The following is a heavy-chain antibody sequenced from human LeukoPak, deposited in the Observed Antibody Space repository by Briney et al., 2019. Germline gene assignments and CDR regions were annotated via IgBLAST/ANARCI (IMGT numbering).Heavy chain of an antibody. CDR1: GYTFTSYY. Sequence: ASVKVSCKASGYTFTSYYMHWVRQAPGQGLEWVGIINPSGGSTSYAQKFQGRVTMTRDTSTSTVYMELSSLRSEDTAVYYCARDNYYDSSGYRDPYAFDIWGQGTMVTVSS. CDR3: ARDNYYDSSGYRDPYAFDI. J-gene: IGHJ3*02. V-gene: IGHV1-46*01. CDR2: INPSGGST. D-gene: IGHD3-22*01.